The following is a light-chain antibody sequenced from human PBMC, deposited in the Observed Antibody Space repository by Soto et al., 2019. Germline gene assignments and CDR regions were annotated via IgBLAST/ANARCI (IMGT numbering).Light chain of an antibody. V-gene: IGKV1-5*03. CDR1: QSISSW. CDR3: QQYNRYST. CDR2: KAS. J-gene: IGKJ1*01. Sequence: DIQMTQSPSTLSSSVGDRVTLTCRASQSISSWLAWYQQRPGKAPKLLIHKASNLESGVPSRFSGSGSGTEFTLTISSMQPDDSATYYCQQYNRYSTFGQGTKVDIK.